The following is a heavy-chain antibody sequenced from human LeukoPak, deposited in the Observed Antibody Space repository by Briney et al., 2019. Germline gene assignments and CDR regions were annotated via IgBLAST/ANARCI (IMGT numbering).Heavy chain of an antibody. J-gene: IGHJ4*02. D-gene: IGHD6-13*01. CDR3: ASWARAAADHDY. V-gene: IGHV1-2*06. CDR2: INSITGGT. Sequence: APVKVSCKASGYTFTGYYMYWVRQAPGQGLEWMGQINSITGGTNYAQKFQGRVTMTRNTSISTAYMELSRLRSDDTAVYYCASWARAAADHDYWGQGTLVTVSS. CDR1: GYTFTGYY.